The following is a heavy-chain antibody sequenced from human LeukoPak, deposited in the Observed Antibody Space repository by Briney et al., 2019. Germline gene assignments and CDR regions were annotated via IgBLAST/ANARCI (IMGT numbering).Heavy chain of an antibody. CDR2: IYYSGST. CDR3: ARQRGSYRSAFDS. J-gene: IGHJ5*01. Sequence: SETLSLTCTVSGGSISSSNYYWGWSRQPPGKGLEWIGNIYYSGSTYYNPSLKSRVTISVDTSKNQFSLKLSSVTAADTAVYYCARQRGSYRSAFDSWGQGTLVTVSS. D-gene: IGHD3-16*02. V-gene: IGHV4-39*07. CDR1: GGSISSSNYY.